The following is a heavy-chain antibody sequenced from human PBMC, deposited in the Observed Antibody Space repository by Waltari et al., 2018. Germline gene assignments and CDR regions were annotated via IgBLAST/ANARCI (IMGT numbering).Heavy chain of an antibody. CDR1: GYSISSGYY. D-gene: IGHD3-22*01. J-gene: IGHJ3*02. V-gene: IGHV4-38-2*01. Sequence: QVQLQESGPGLVKPSETLSLTCAVSGYSISSGYYWGWIRQPPGTGLEWHGSIYHSGSTYYNPSLKSRVTISVDTSKNQFSLKLSSVTAADTAVYYCARAGPPYYYDSSGYYYLVQRYAFDIWGQGTMVTVSS. CDR3: ARAGPPYYYDSSGYYYLVQRYAFDI. CDR2: IYHSGST.